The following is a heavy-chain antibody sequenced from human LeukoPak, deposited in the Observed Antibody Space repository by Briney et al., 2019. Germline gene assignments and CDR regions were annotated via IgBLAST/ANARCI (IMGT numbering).Heavy chain of an antibody. Sequence: GASVKVSCKASGGTFSSYAISWVRQAPGQGLEWMGRIIPVLGIANYAQKFQGRVTITADKSTSTAYMELSSLRSEDTAVYYCARRDSGSYPFDYWGQGTLVTVSS. CDR2: IIPVLGIA. CDR1: GGTFSSYA. V-gene: IGHV1-69*04. D-gene: IGHD1-26*01. J-gene: IGHJ4*02. CDR3: ARRDSGSYPFDY.